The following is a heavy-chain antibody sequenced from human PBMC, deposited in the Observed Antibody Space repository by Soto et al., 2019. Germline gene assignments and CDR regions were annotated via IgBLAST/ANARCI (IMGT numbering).Heavy chain of an antibody. Sequence: GGSLRLSCAASGFTFSSYSMNWVRQAPGKGLEWVSYISSSSSTIYYADSVKGRFTISRDNAKNSLYLQMNSLRDEDTAVYYCARESRFLEWLSLNWFDPWGQGTLVTVST. CDR3: ARESRFLEWLSLNWFDP. D-gene: IGHD3-3*01. J-gene: IGHJ5*02. V-gene: IGHV3-48*02. CDR2: ISSSSSTI. CDR1: GFTFSSYS.